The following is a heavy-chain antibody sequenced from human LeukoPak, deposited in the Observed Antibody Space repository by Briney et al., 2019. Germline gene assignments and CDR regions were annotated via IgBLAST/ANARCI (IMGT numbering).Heavy chain of an antibody. Sequence: QSGGSLRLSCAASGFTFSSYAMSWVRQAPGKGLEWVSAISGSGGSTYYADSVKGRFTISRGNSKNTLYLQMNSLRAEDTAVYYCAKDFPPSVAGHLYYYYYGMDVWGQGTTVTVSS. J-gene: IGHJ6*02. CDR3: AKDFPPSVAGHLYYYYYGMDV. CDR2: ISGSGGST. D-gene: IGHD6-19*01. CDR1: GFTFSSYA. V-gene: IGHV3-23*01.